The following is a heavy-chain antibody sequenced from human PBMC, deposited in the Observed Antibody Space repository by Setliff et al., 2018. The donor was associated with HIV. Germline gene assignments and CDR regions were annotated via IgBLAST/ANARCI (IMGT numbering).Heavy chain of an antibody. J-gene: IGHJ6*03. CDR1: GDSFNTSW. CDR3: ARMSNYYYYYMDV. V-gene: IGHV5-51*01. CDR2: IFPGDSDT. Sequence: GESLKISCKGSGDSFNTSWIGWVRQMPGKGLEWMGIIFPGDSDTKYSPSFQGQVTISVDKSISTAYLQWTSLKASDTAMYYCARMSNYYYYYMDVWGKGTTVTVLL.